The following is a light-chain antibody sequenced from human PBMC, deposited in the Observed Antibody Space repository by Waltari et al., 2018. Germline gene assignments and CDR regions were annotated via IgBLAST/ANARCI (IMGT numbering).Light chain of an antibody. J-gene: IGKJ4*01. V-gene: IGKV1-9*01. CDR3: QQVNSFPLT. CDR2: GAS. Sequence: DIQLTQSPSFLSASLGDRVTITCRASPGISSFLDWYQQKPGKAPKLLIYGASTLQSGVPSRFSGSGSGTEFTLTISSLQPEDFATYYCQQVNSFPLTFGGGTKVEIK. CDR1: PGISSF.